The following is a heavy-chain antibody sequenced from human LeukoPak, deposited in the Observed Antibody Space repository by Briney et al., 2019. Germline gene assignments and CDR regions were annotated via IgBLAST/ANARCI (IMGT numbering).Heavy chain of an antibody. CDR3: ARKGRDY. Sequence: SETLSLTCAVSGGSISSGGYSWSWIRQPPGKGLEWIGYIYHSGSTYYNPSLKSRVTISVDTSNNQFSLKLTSVTAADTAVYYCARKGRDYWGQGTLVTVSS. J-gene: IGHJ4*02. V-gene: IGHV4-30-2*01. CDR2: IYHSGST. CDR1: GGSISSGGYS.